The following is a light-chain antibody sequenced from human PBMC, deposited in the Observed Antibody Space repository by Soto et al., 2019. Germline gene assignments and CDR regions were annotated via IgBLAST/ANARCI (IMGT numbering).Light chain of an antibody. J-gene: IGKJ2*01. V-gene: IGKV1-39*01. CDR3: QQSYSTPQNT. CDR2: AAS. CDR1: QSIRYY. Sequence: DIQMSQSPSPLSASVGDRVTITCRASQSIRYYLNWYQQKPGKAPKLLIYAASSLQSGVPSRFSGSGSGTDFTLTISSLQPEDVATYYCQQSYSTPQNTFGQGTKLEIK.